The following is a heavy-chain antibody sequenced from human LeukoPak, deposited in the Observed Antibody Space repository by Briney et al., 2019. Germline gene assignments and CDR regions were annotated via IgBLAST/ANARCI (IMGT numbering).Heavy chain of an antibody. Sequence: ASVKVSCKASGYTFTGYYMHWVRQAPGQGLEWMGWINPNSGGTNYAQKFQGRVTMTRDTSISTAYMELSRLRSDDTAVYYCARARSRVRGVINSFDIWGQGTMVTVSS. J-gene: IGHJ3*02. V-gene: IGHV1-2*02. CDR1: GYTFTGYY. CDR3: ARARSRVRGVINSFDI. CDR2: INPNSGGT. D-gene: IGHD3-10*01.